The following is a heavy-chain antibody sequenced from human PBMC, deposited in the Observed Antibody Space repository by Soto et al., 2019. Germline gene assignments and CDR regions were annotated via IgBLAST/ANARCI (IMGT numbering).Heavy chain of an antibody. Sequence: QPGGSLRLSCAASGFTFSSYAMSWVRQAPGKGLEWVSAISGSGGSTYYADSVKGRFTISRDNSKNTLYLQMNSLRAEDTAVYYCARVSSGWLHIYFDYWGQGTLVTVSS. CDR1: GFTFSSYA. D-gene: IGHD6-19*01. CDR3: ARVSSGWLHIYFDY. CDR2: ISGSGGST. V-gene: IGHV3-23*01. J-gene: IGHJ4*02.